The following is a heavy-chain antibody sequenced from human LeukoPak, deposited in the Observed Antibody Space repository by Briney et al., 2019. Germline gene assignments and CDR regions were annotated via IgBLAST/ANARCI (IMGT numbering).Heavy chain of an antibody. CDR2: ICENGGTT. J-gene: IGHJ4*02. CDR1: GFTFRSHA. D-gene: IGHD2-21*01. Sequence: GGSLRLSCVGSGFTFRSHAMSWVRQAPEKGLEFVSGICENGGTTYYADSVKGRFSISRDNSKNTLYLQMDSLRGEDTAVYYCAKDFRIGYSAHFDYWGQGALVTVSS. CDR3: AKDFRIGYSAHFDY. V-gene: IGHV3-23*01.